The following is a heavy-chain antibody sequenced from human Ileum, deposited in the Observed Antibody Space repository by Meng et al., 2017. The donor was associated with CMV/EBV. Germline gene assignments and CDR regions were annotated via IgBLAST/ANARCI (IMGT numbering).Heavy chain of an antibody. V-gene: IGHV3-30*18. CDR2: ISYNGDNK. CDR3: AKNSWGGVTRDFDY. CDR1: GFTFSSYA. D-gene: IGHD2-21*02. Sequence: SGFTFSSYAMTCVRRPQGKGLQWVAVISYNGDNKYHGDSVKGRFTISRDNSKNTLYLQMNSLRGEDTAIYYCAKNSWGGVTRDFDYWGQGTLVTVSS. J-gene: IGHJ4*02.